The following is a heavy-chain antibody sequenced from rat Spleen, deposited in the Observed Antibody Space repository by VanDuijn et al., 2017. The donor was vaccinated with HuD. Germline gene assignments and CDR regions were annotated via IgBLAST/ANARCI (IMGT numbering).Heavy chain of an antibody. CDR3: ARRHYGYNSYFDY. V-gene: IGHV5-29*01. Sequence: EVQLVESGGGLVQPGRSLKLSCAASGFTFSNYGMAWVRQAPTKGLEWVATISYDGSSTYYRDSVKGRFTISRDNAKSSLYLQMDSLRSEDTATYYCARRHYGYNSYFDYWGQGVMVTVSS. CDR2: ISYDGSST. J-gene: IGHJ2*01. D-gene: IGHD1-9*01. CDR1: GFTFSNYG.